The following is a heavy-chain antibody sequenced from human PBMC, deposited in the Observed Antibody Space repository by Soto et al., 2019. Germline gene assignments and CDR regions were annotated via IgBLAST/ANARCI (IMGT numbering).Heavy chain of an antibody. CDR2: IYPGDSDT. CDR3: ARLRYGSGVSCYPDY. D-gene: IGHD2-15*01. J-gene: IGHJ4*02. CDR1: GYSFTTYW. V-gene: IGHV5-51*01. Sequence: GESLKISCKGSGYSFTTYWIGWVRQMPGKGLEWMGIIYPGDSDTRYSPSFQGQVTISADKSISTAYLQWSSLKASDTAMYYCARLRYGSGVSCYPDYWGQGTLVTVSS.